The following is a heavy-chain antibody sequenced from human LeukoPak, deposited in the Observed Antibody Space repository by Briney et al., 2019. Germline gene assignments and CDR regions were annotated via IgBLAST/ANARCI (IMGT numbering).Heavy chain of an antibody. J-gene: IGHJ4*02. D-gene: IGHD3-10*01. V-gene: IGHV3-23*01. CDR3: AKGLMVRPYYFDY. Sequence: GGSLRLSCAASRFTFSNFALSWVRQAPGKGLERVAAISGSGGSTNYADSVKGRFTISRDNSRDALFLQMNSLRAEDTAVYYCAKGLMVRPYYFDYWGQGTLVTVSS. CDR2: ISGSGGST. CDR1: RFTFSNFA.